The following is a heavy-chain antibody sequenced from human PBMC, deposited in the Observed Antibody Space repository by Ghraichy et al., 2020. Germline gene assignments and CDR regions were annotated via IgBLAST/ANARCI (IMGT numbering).Heavy chain of an antibody. CDR3: ARGRYSSSWYLDY. V-gene: IGHV3-53*01. CDR1: GITVSSNY. D-gene: IGHD6-13*01. Sequence: LSLTCAASGITVSSNYMSWVRQAPGKGLEWVSVIYSGGSTYYADSVKGRFTISRDNSKNTLYLQMNSLRAEDTAVYYCARGRYSSSWYLDYWGQGTLVTVSS. J-gene: IGHJ4*02. CDR2: IYSGGST.